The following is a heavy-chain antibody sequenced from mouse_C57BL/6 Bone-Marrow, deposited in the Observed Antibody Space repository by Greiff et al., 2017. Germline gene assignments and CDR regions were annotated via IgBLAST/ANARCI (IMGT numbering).Heavy chain of an antibody. J-gene: IGHJ1*03. Sequence: VQLQQPGAELVKPGASVKMSCKASGYTFTSYWITWVKQRPGQGLEWIGDIYPGSGSTNYNEKFKSKATLTVDTSSSTAYMQLSSLTSEDASVYYCAREGTEMGYFDVWGTGTTVTVSS. CDR1: GYTFTSYW. V-gene: IGHV1-55*01. CDR2: IYPGSGST. CDR3: AREGTEMGYFDV. D-gene: IGHD2-3*01.